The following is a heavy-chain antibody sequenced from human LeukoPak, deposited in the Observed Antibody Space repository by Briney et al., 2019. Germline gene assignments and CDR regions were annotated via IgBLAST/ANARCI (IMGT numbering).Heavy chain of an antibody. Sequence: SVKVSCKASGGTFITSAISWVRQAPGQGLEWMGRIIPIFGTALYAQRFQGRVTITTDESTSTAYMELTNLISEDTAVYFCAKRGGGSYQESASDIWGQGTMLTVSS. CDR2: IIPIFGTA. CDR1: GGTFITSA. J-gene: IGHJ3*02. D-gene: IGHD2-2*01. V-gene: IGHV1-69*05. CDR3: AKRGGGSYQESASDI.